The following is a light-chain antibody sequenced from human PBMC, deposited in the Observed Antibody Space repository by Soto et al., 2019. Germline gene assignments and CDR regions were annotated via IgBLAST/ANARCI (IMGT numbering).Light chain of an antibody. J-gene: IGKJ1*01. Sequence: IGMTQSPGTLSASPGERATLSCRASQSVSSNLAWYQQKPGQAPRLLIYGASTRATGIPARFSGSGSGTEFTLTISSLQSEDFAVYYCQQYNYWPTWTFGQGTKVDI. CDR2: GAS. CDR1: QSVSSN. CDR3: QQYNYWPTWT. V-gene: IGKV3-15*01.